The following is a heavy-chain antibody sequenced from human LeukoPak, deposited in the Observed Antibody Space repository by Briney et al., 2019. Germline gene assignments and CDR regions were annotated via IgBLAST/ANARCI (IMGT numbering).Heavy chain of an antibody. CDR1: GGTFSSYA. J-gene: IGHJ3*02. CDR3: ARATMVRGVIVLSAFDI. Sequence: ASVKVSCKASGGTFSSYAISWVRQAPGQGLEWMGRIIPIFGTANSPQKFQGRVTITTDESTSTAYMELSSLRSEDTAVYYCARATMVRGVIVLSAFDIWGQGTMVTVSS. V-gene: IGHV1-69*05. D-gene: IGHD3-10*01. CDR2: IIPIFGTA.